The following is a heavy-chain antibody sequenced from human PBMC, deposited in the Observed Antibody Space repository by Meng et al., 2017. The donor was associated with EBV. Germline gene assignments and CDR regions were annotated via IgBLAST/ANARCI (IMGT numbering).Heavy chain of an antibody. J-gene: IGHJ4*02. V-gene: IGHV4-34*01. Sequence: QVQLQSWGGRLLKLSETLSITCRRPAVSFSGYNGSWPRQSPGKGLGWIGEVNHAGSPNFNPSLKSRLGISLDSSKNQFSLEMTSVTVADTAVYFCAEGRGTFNYWGRGTLVTVSS. CDR1: AVSFSGYN. D-gene: IGHD3-16*01. CDR2: VNHAGSP. CDR3: AEGRGTFNY.